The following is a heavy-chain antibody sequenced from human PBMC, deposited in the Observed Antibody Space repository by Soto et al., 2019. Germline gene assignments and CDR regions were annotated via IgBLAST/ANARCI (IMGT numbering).Heavy chain of an antibody. V-gene: IGHV4-31*03. CDR1: GGSISIGGYY. CDR3: ARALPRDTAMVLYYFDY. J-gene: IGHJ4*02. Sequence: SETLSLTCTVSGGSISIGGYYWSWILQHPGKGLEWIGYIYYSGSTYYNPSLKSRVTISVDTSKNQFSLKLSSVTAADTAVYYCARALPRDTAMVLYYFDYWGQGTLVTVSS. D-gene: IGHD5-18*01. CDR2: IYYSGST.